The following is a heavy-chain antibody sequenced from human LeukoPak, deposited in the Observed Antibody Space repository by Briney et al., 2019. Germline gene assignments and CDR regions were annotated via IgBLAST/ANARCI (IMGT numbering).Heavy chain of an antibody. V-gene: IGHV3-7*01. Sequence: PGGSLRLSYAASGFTFSSYAMSWVRQAPGKGLEWVANIKEDGSQIYYVDSVKGRFTISRDNAKNSVYLQMNSLRAEDTAVYYCAGSSGWLFDYWGQGTLVAVSS. J-gene: IGHJ4*02. D-gene: IGHD6-19*01. CDR1: GFTFSSYA. CDR2: IKEDGSQI. CDR3: AGSSGWLFDY.